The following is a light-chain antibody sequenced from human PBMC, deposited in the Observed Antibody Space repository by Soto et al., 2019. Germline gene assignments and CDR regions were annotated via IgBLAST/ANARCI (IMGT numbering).Light chain of an antibody. Sequence: IQLTQSPSSLSASVGDRVTITCRASQDIAIYLAWYQQKPGEAPKLLIYAASTLHGGVPSRFSGSGSGTDFALTIASRQAEDFATYYCQQLRSYPSTFGGGTKVEIK. V-gene: IGKV1-9*01. J-gene: IGKJ4*01. CDR2: AAS. CDR1: QDIAIY. CDR3: QQLRSYPST.